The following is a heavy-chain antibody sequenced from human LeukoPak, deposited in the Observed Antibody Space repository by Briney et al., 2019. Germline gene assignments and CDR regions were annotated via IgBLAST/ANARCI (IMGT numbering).Heavy chain of an antibody. J-gene: IGHJ1*01. V-gene: IGHV3-74*01. CDR1: GFTFSSYW. Sequence: GGSLRLSCVASGFTFSSYWMHWVRQDPRKGLVWVSRINGDGRNINYADSVRGRFTISRDNAKNSLYLQMNSLRAEDTAVYYCATHSSLNRREFQYWGQGTLLTVSS. CDR2: INGDGRNI. CDR3: ATHSSLNRREFQY. D-gene: IGHD3-22*01.